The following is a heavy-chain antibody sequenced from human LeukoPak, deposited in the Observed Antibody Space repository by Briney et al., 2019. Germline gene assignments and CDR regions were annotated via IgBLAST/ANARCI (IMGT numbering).Heavy chain of an antibody. CDR3: AGGGTRRIAVAGGMGY. CDR1: GYTFTGYY. Sequence: ASVKVSCKASGYTFTGYYMHWVRQAPGQGLEWMGWINPNSGGTNYAQKFQGRVTMTRDTSISTAYMELSRLRSDDTAVYYCAGGGTRRIAVAGGMGYWGQGTLVTVSS. D-gene: IGHD6-19*01. J-gene: IGHJ4*02. V-gene: IGHV1-2*02. CDR2: INPNSGGT.